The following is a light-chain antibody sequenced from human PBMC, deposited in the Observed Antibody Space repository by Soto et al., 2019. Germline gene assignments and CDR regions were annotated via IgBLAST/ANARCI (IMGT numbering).Light chain of an antibody. Sequence: EIVLTQSPGXLSLSPGERATLSCRASQSVSGRYLAWYQQKPGQAPRPLIYGASSRASGIPDRFSGSGSGTDFTLTISRLEPEDFAVYYCQQYGSTPWTFGQGTKV. CDR3: QQYGSTPWT. J-gene: IGKJ1*01. CDR2: GAS. CDR1: QSVSGRY. V-gene: IGKV3-20*01.